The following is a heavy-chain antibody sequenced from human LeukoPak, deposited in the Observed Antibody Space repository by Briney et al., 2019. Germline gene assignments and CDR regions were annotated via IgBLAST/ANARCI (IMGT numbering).Heavy chain of an antibody. CDR2: INPSGGST. CDR1: GCTFTSYY. J-gene: IGHJ5*02. Sequence: GASVKVSCKASGCTFTSYYMHWVRQAPGQGLEWMGIINPSGGSTSYAQKFQGRVTMTRDMSTSTVYMELSSLRSEDTAVYYCAREGYQNWFDPWGQGTLVTVSS. V-gene: IGHV1-46*01. CDR3: AREGYQNWFDP. D-gene: IGHD2-15*01.